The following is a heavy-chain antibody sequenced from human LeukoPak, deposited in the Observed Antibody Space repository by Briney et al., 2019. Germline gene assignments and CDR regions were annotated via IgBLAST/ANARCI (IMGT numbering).Heavy chain of an antibody. CDR2: IYDRGST. J-gene: IGHJ4*02. CDR3: ARGRTFDN. CDR1: GGSISSYY. Sequence: SETLSLTCTVSGGSISSYYWSWIQQPPGKGLEWIGNIYDRGSTKYNPSLKSRVTISVDTSKNQFSLRLSSVTAADTAVYYCARGRTFDNWGQGTLVTVSS. V-gene: IGHV4-59*01.